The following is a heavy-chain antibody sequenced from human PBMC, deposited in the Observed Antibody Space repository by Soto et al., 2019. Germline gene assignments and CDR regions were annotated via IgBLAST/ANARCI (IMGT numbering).Heavy chain of an antibody. V-gene: IGHV3-23*01. CDR2: ISGSGGST. CDR3: AKDQSSIAAKNWFDP. D-gene: IGHD6-6*01. Sequence: GGSLRLSGAASGFTFSSYAISWVRQAPWKGLEWVSAISGSGGSTYYADSVKGRFTISRDNSKNTLYLKMNSLRAEDTAVYYCAKDQSSIAAKNWFDPAGQGTLVNVS. CDR1: GFTFSSYA. J-gene: IGHJ5*02.